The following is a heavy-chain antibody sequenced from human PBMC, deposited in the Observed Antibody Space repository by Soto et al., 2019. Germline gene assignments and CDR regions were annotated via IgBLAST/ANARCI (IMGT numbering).Heavy chain of an antibody. CDR3: ARFYGSVFDP. J-gene: IGHJ5*02. CDR1: GDSRANYY. Sequence: SETLSLTCSVAGDSRANYYGSWIRQPPGKGLEWIGYIYSSGTTNNNPSLKSRITISVDTSTNQFSLKLTSVTAADTAVYFCARFYGSVFDPWGQGTLVTVSS. CDR2: IYSSGTT. D-gene: IGHD3-10*01. V-gene: IGHV4-59*08.